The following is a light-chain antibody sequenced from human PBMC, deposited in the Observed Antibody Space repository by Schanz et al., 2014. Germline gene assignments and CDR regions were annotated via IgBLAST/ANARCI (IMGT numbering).Light chain of an antibody. CDR1: SSNIGAGYD. CDR2: GNS. Sequence: QSVLTQPPSVSGAPGQRVTISCTGSSSNIGAGYDVHWYQQLPGTAPKLLIYGNSNRPSGVPDRFSGSRSGTSASLAITGLQAEDEGDYYCQCYDSSLSGWVFGGGTKLTVL. CDR3: QCYDSSLSGWV. J-gene: IGLJ3*02. V-gene: IGLV1-40*01.